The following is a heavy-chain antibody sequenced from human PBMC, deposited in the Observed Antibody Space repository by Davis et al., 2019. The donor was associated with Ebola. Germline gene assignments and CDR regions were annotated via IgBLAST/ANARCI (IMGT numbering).Heavy chain of an antibody. CDR2: IKQDGSEK. CDR3: ARDADIRIMITFGGVDY. Sequence: PGGSLRLSCAASGFTFSSYGMHWVRQAPGKGLEWVANIKQDGSEKYYVDSVKGRFTISRDNAKNSLYLQMNSLRDEDTAVYYCARDADIRIMITFGGVDYWGQGTLVTVSS. CDR1: GFTFSSYG. J-gene: IGHJ4*02. D-gene: IGHD3-16*01. V-gene: IGHV3-7*01.